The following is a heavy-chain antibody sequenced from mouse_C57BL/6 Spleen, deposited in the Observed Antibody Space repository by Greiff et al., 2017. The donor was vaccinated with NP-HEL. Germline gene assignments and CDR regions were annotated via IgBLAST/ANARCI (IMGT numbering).Heavy chain of an antibody. Sequence: QVQLKQSGPGLVQPSQSLSITCTVSGFSLTSYGVHWVRQSPGKGLEWLGVIWSGGSTDYNAAFISRLSISKDNSKSQVFFKMNSLQADDTAIYYCARNYGLLRLRDGYFDVWGTGTTVTVSS. CDR1: GFSLTSYG. V-gene: IGHV2-2*01. CDR3: ARNYGLLRLRDGYFDV. J-gene: IGHJ1*03. D-gene: IGHD1-2*01. CDR2: IWSGGST.